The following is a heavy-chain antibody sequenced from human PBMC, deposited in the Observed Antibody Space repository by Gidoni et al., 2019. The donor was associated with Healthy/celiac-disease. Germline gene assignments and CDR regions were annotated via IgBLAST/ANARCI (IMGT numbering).Heavy chain of an antibody. Sequence: QVQLVQSGAEVKKPGSSVKVSCKASGGTFRSYAISWVRQAPGQGLEWMGRIIPILGIANYAQKFQGRVTITADKSTSTAYMELSSLRSEDTAVYYCARASAPAATFDYWGQGTLVTVSS. D-gene: IGHD2-2*01. J-gene: IGHJ4*02. CDR2: IIPILGIA. V-gene: IGHV1-69*04. CDR3: ARASAPAATFDY. CDR1: GGTFRSYA.